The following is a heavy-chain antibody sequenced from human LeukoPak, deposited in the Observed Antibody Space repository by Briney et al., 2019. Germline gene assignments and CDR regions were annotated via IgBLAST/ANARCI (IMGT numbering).Heavy chain of an antibody. D-gene: IGHD6-13*01. Sequence: GGSLRLSCAASGFTFSSYGMIWVRQAPGKGLEWVSGISGSGGSTYLADSVKGRFTISRDNSKNTLYLQMNSLRADDTAVYYCAKDRPTVYSSSWLHFLDSWGQGTLVTVSS. CDR3: AKDRPTVYSSSWLHFLDS. V-gene: IGHV3-23*01. CDR2: ISGSGGST. CDR1: GFTFSSYG. J-gene: IGHJ4*02.